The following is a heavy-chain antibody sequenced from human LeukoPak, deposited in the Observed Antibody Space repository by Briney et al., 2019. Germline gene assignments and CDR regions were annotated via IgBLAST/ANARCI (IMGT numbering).Heavy chain of an antibody. Sequence: PPETLSLTCTVSGGSISSYYWSWIWQPPGKGLEWIGYIYYSGSTNYNPSLRSRVTISVDTSKNQFSLKLSSVTAADTAVYYCARGGDPDYAGGWFDPWGEGTLVTVSS. J-gene: IGHJ5*02. D-gene: IGHD4-17*01. CDR1: GGSISSYY. CDR2: IYYSGST. CDR3: ARGGDPDYAGGWFDP. V-gene: IGHV4-59*01.